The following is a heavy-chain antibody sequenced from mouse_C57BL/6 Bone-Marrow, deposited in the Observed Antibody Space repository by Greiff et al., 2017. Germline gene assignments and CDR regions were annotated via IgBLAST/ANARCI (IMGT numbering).Heavy chain of an antibody. J-gene: IGHJ2*01. D-gene: IGHD2-12*01. V-gene: IGHV1-15*01. CDR1: GYTFTDYE. Sequence: VKLQQSGAELVRPGASVTLSCKASGYTFTDYEMHWVKQTPVNGLEWIGAIDPETGGTAYNQKFKGKAILTADKSSSTAYMELRSLTSEDSAVYYCTRSDYSFFDYWGQGTTLTVSS. CDR2: IDPETGGT. CDR3: TRSDYSFFDY.